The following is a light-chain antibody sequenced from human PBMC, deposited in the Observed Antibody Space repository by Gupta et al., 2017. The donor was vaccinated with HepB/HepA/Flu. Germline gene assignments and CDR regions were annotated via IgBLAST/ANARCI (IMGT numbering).Light chain of an antibody. V-gene: IGLV2-23*02. CDR1: SSDVGSYNL. J-gene: IGLJ2*01. Sequence: QSALTQPASVSGSPGQSITISCTGTSSDVGSYNLVSWYQQHPGKAPKLMIYEVSKRPSGVSNRFSGSKSGNTASLTISGLQAEDEAEYYCCSYAGSSTREFGGGTKLTVL. CDR3: CSYAGSSTRE. CDR2: EVS.